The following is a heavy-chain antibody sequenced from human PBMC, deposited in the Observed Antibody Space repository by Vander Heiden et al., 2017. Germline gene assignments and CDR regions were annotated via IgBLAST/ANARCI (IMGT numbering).Heavy chain of an antibody. CDR2: ISRSDGST. Sequence: EVQLLESGGGLVQPGGSLRLSCAASGFTFSNYAMSWVRQAPGKGPEWVSAISRSDGSTDDADSVKGRFTISRDNSKNTLYLEMKSLRAEDTAVYYGTLYRRPRFDPWGQGTMVTVSS. D-gene: IGHD5-12*01. CDR1: GFTFSNYA. J-gene: IGHJ5*02. V-gene: IGHV3-23*01. CDR3: TLYRRPRFDP.